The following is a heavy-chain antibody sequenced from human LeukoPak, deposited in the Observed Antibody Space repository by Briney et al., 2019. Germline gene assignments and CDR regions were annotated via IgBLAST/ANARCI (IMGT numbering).Heavy chain of an antibody. J-gene: IGHJ4*02. CDR3: ANLRLLGFDS. CDR2: IKEDGSEK. V-gene: IGHV3-7*01. Sequence: GGSLRLSCAASGFTRRNYWMSLVRQAPEKGLEWVANIKEDGSEKYYVDSVKGRFTISRDNAKNSLYLQMNSLRAEDTAVYYCANLRLLGFDSWGQGTLVTVSS. D-gene: IGHD2-21*02. CDR1: GFTRRNYW.